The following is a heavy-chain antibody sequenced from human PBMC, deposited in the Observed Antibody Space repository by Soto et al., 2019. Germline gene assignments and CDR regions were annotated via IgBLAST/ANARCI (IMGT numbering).Heavy chain of an antibody. Sequence: PSETLSLTCTVSGGSISSYYWCWIRQPPGKGLEWIGYIYYSGSTNYNPSLKSRVTISVDTSKNQFSLKLSSVTAADTAVYYCARGVVVTATYAFDIWGQGTMVTVSS. V-gene: IGHV4-59*01. CDR2: IYYSGST. D-gene: IGHD2-21*02. CDR3: ARGVVVTATYAFDI. CDR1: GGSISSYY. J-gene: IGHJ3*02.